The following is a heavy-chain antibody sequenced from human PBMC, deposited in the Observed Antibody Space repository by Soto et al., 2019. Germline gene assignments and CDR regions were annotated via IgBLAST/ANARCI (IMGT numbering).Heavy chain of an antibody. Sequence: SETLSLTCTVSGYSISSGYYWGWIRQPPGKGLEWIGSIYHSGSTYYNPSLKSRVTISVDTSKNQLSLKLSSVTAADTAVYYCANDIAARPGGYYWGQGTLVTVSS. J-gene: IGHJ4*02. D-gene: IGHD6-6*01. CDR2: IYHSGST. CDR1: GYSISSGYY. CDR3: ANDIAARPGGYY. V-gene: IGHV4-38-2*02.